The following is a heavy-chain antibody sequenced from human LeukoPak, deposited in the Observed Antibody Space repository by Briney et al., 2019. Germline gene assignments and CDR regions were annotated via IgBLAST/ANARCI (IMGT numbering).Heavy chain of an antibody. CDR1: GASISSSSF. D-gene: IGHD2-2*01. Sequence: SETLSLTCTVSGASISSSSFWGWIRRPPGRGLEWIGHIFYSGSTYYNPSLKSRVTLSVDTSDNQFSLKLSSVTATDTAIYYCARRGITYSTSYFDSWGQGALVTVSP. V-gene: IGHV4-39*01. CDR3: ARRGITYSTSYFDS. J-gene: IGHJ4*02. CDR2: IFYSGST.